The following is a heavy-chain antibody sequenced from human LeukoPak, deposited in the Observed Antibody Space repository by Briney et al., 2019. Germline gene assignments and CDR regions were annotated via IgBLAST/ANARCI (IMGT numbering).Heavy chain of an antibody. J-gene: IGHJ4*02. CDR2: IWYDGRTK. Sequence: GGSLRLSCEVSGFIFSNYGMHWVRQAPGKGLEWVALIWYDGRTKFHADSVRGRFTISRDNSANTLYLQMSSLRVEDTAVYYCARQWGRIAVAGGPGYWGQGALVTVSS. CDR3: ARQWGRIAVAGGPGY. D-gene: IGHD6-19*01. CDR1: GFIFSNYG. V-gene: IGHV3-33*01.